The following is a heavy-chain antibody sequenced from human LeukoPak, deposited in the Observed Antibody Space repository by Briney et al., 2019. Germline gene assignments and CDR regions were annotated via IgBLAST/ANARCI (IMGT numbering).Heavy chain of an antibody. J-gene: IGHJ6*02. V-gene: IGHV3-9*01. D-gene: IGHD5-18*01. CDR1: GFTFSSYS. CDR2: ISWNSGSI. CDR3: AKGDGGYSPSGMDV. Sequence: GGSLRLSCAASGFTFSSYSMNWVRQAPGKGLEWVSGISWNSGSIGYADSVKGRYTISRDNAKNSLYLQMNSLRAEDTALYYCAKGDGGYSPSGMDVWGQGTTVTVSS.